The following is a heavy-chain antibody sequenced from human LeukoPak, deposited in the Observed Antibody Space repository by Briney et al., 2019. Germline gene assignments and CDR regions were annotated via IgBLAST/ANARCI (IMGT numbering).Heavy chain of an antibody. J-gene: IGHJ4*02. CDR3: ARLGAASTFDY. CDR2: IYTRGNT. Sequence: SETLSLTCTVSGTSISGYYWTWIRQPAGKGLEWIGHIYTRGNTKYSPSLKSRVTMPLDTSKNQFSLNLSSVTAADTAVYYCARLGAASTFDYWGQGTLVTVSS. CDR1: GTSISGYY. V-gene: IGHV4-4*07. D-gene: IGHD2-15*01.